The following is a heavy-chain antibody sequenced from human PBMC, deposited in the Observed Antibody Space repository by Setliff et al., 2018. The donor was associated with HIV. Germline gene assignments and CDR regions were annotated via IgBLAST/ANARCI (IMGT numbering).Heavy chain of an antibody. D-gene: IGHD4-17*01. CDR3: VKDGDYRNGDYDAFDI. CDR1: GFTFWSHS. V-gene: IGHV3-48*04. J-gene: IGHJ3*02. CDR2: ISRGGDSI. Sequence: PGGSLRLSCAASGFTFWSHSMLWVRQAPGKGLQWVAYISRGGDSIFYEDSVKGRFTISRDNAKNSLYLQMDSLRAEDTAVYYCVKDGDYRNGDYDAFDIWGQGTMVTVSS.